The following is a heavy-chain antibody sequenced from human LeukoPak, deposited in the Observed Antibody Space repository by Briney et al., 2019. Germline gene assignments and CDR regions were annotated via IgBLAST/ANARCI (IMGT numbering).Heavy chain of an antibody. J-gene: IGHJ4*02. Sequence: GGSLRLSCAASGFSVSRNYMTWVHQAPGEGLEWVSLIYSGGSTSYADSVKGRFTISRDNSKNTLYLQMNSLRAEDTAVYYCARKTDHQTGGDYWGQGTLVTVSS. CDR3: ARKTDHQTGGDY. CDR1: GFSVSRNY. CDR2: IYSGGST. D-gene: IGHD1-1*01. V-gene: IGHV3-66*01.